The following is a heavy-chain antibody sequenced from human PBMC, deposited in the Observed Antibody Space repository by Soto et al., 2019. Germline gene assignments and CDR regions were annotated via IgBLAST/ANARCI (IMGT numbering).Heavy chain of an antibody. J-gene: IGHJ4*02. V-gene: IGHV5-51*01. CDR1: GYNFAGYW. Sequence: GESLKISCKCSGYNFAGYWIALVRQMPGKGLELMGTIYPSASDTRYRPSFQGQVTISADKSISSAYLQWSSLRASDTAMYSCARGGVSTRTFDYWGQGTPVTVSS. D-gene: IGHD3-3*01. CDR3: ARGGVSTRTFDY. CDR2: IYPSASDT.